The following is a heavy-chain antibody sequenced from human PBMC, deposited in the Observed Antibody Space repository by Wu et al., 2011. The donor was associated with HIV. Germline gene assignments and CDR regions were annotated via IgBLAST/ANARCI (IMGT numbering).Heavy chain of an antibody. V-gene: IGHV5-51*01. J-gene: IGHJ3*02. CDR3: AKTPGSASSIDI. CDR1: GYSLPAIG. CDR2: LSGDSDT. D-gene: IGHD3-10*01. Sequence: GYSLPAIGSAGAPDARKAWMDGNHLSGDSDTTYSPSFQGHVTISADKSISTVYLHWNSLKASDTAMYYCAKTPGSASSIDIWGQGTMVTVSS.